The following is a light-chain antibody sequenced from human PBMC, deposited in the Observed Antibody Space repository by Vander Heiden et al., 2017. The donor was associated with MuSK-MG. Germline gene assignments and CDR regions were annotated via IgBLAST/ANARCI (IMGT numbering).Light chain of an antibody. V-gene: IGKV3-11*01. CDR2: RAS. CDR1: QDVGTY. J-gene: IGKJ5*01. Sequence: IVLTQSPATLSVSPGERVTLSCRASQDVGTYLAWYQQTPGQPPRLLIYRASNRAPGTPARFSGSGSGTDFALTISSLEPEDLAVYYCQQRSALPLAITFGQGTRLEIK. CDR3: QQRSALPLAIT.